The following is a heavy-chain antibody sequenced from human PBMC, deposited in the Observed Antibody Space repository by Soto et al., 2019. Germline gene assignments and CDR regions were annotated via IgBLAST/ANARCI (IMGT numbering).Heavy chain of an antibody. CDR3: ARDGGNWHDFDY. J-gene: IGHJ4*02. CDR1: GGSISSGGYY. CDR2: IYYSGST. Sequence: QVQLQESGPGLVKPSQTLSLTCTVSGGSISSGGYYWSWNRQHPGKGLEWIGYIYYSGSTYYNPSLKSRVTISVDTSKNQFSLKLSSVTAADTAVYYCARDGGNWHDFDYWGQGTLVTVSS. V-gene: IGHV4-31*03. D-gene: IGHD1-20*01.